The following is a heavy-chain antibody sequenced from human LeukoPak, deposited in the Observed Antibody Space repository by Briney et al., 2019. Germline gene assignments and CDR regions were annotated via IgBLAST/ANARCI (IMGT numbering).Heavy chain of an antibody. CDR2: INHSGST. Sequence: SETLSLTCAVYGGSFSGYYWSWIRQPPGKGLEWIGEINHSGSTNYNPSLKSRVTISVDTSKNQFSLKLSSVTAADTAVYYCARSRRITMIVVVRDYYMDVWGKGTTVTVSS. J-gene: IGHJ6*03. CDR3: ARSRRITMIVVVRDYYMDV. CDR1: GGSFSGYY. D-gene: IGHD3-22*01. V-gene: IGHV4-34*01.